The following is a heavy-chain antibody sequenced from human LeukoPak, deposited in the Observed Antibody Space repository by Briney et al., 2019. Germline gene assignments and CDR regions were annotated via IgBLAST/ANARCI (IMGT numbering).Heavy chain of an antibody. CDR1: GFTFSSYA. CDR3: AKDQDYVWGSYRPDAFDI. J-gene: IGHJ3*02. Sequence: PGGSLRLSCAASGFTFSSYAMSWVRQAPGKGLEWVSAISGGGGSTYYADSVKGRFTISRDNSKNTPYLQMNSLRAEDTAVYYCAKDQDYVWGSYRPDAFDIWGQGTMVTVSS. CDR2: ISGGGGST. D-gene: IGHD3-16*02. V-gene: IGHV3-23*01.